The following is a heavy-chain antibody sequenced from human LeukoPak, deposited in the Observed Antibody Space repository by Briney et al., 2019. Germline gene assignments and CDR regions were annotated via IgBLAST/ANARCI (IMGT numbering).Heavy chain of an antibody. J-gene: IGHJ6*02. D-gene: IGHD6-13*01. V-gene: IGHV3-11*01. CDR2: ITTGNKV. CDR1: GFTFSNYY. CDR3: ARVRRQQLVRYGMDV. Sequence: GGSLRLSCGSSGFTFSNYYMSWIRQAPGKGLAWVSYITTGNKVYYADSVKGRFSISRDNAKQSLYLQMDSLRAEDTAVYYCARVRRQQLVRYGMDVWGQGTTVTVSS.